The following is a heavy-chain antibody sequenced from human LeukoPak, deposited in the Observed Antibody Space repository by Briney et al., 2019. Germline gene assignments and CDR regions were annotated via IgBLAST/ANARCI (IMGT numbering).Heavy chain of an antibody. Sequence: KPSETLSLTCAVYGGAFSGYYWSWIPQPPRKGPEGIGEMNHSGSTNYNPSLKSRVTISVDTSKNQFSLKLSSVTAADTAVYYCARGRVVATYYFDYWGQGTLVTVSS. V-gene: IGHV4-34*01. CDR3: ARGRVVATYYFDY. CDR1: GGAFSGYY. J-gene: IGHJ4*02. D-gene: IGHD5-12*01. CDR2: MNHSGST.